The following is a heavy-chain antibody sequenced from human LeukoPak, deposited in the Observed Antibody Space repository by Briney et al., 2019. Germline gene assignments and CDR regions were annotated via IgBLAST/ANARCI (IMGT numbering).Heavy chain of an antibody. V-gene: IGHV3-9*01. D-gene: IGHD6-6*01. CDR3: VKGMTAGAFTSSSDY. Sequence: GGSLRLSCAASGFIFDEYAMHWVRQVPGKGLEWVSGINWNSGNIAYADSVKGRFTISRDNAKSSLYLQMNSLRIEDTAFYYCVKGMTAGAFTSSSDYWGQGTLVTVSS. CDR2: INWNSGNI. CDR1: GFIFDEYA. J-gene: IGHJ4*02.